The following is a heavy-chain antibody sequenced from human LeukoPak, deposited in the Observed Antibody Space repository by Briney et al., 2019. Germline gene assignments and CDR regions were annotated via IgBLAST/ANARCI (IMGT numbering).Heavy chain of an antibody. CDR1: GCTFSNCW. J-gene: IGHJ4*02. CDR3: ARGPLGYCSVTSCQFDY. CDR2: IKQDGSEE. Sequence: GGSLRLSCAATGCTFSNCWMSWVRQAPGKGLEWVANIKQDGSEEYYVDSVKGRFTISRVNAENSLFLQMNSLRVEDTAVYYCARGPLGYCSVTSCQFDYWGQGTLVTVSS. V-gene: IGHV3-7*01. D-gene: IGHD2-2*01.